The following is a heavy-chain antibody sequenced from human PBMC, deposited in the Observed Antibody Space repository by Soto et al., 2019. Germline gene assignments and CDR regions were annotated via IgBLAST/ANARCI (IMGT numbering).Heavy chain of an antibody. D-gene: IGHD1-26*01. CDR1: GFTFSSFS. CDR2: ISGLGGSI. CDR3: SKANGDTWERYVFDF. J-gene: IGHJ4*02. V-gene: IGHV3-23*01. Sequence: EVQLLESGGGLVQPGGSLRLSCAASGFTFSSFSLSWVRQAPGQGLEWVSGISGLGGSIYYADSVKGRFTISRDNSKNTLYLQMNSLRAEDTAVYYCSKANGDTWERYVFDFWGQGTLVTVSS.